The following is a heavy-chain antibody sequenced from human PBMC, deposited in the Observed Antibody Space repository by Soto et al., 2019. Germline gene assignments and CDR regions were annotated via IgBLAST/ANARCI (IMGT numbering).Heavy chain of an antibody. Sequence: SETLSLTCTVSGGSINNNNYSFVLVRYPQGKGLEWIVSVSYTGTTYYGPSLKILVITSIDTSRNLFSLMLASVTAADTAVDYCASQNLDVPAYFDYWGQGTLVT. V-gene: IGHV4-39*01. CDR3: ASQNLDVPAYFDY. CDR1: GGSINNNNYS. J-gene: IGHJ4*02. D-gene: IGHD1-1*01. CDR2: VSYTGTT.